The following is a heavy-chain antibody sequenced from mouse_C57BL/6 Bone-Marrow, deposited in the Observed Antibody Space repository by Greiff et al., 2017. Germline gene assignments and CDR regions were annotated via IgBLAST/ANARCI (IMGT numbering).Heavy chain of an antibody. Sequence: VQLQESGAELVKPGASVKISCKASGYAFSSYWMNWVKQRPGKGLEWIGQIYPGDGDTNYNGKFKGKDTLTADKSSSTAYMQLSSLTSEDSAVYFCARRSNFYYYAMDYWGQGTSVTVSS. CDR2: IYPGDGDT. D-gene: IGHD2-5*01. V-gene: IGHV1-80*01. CDR3: ARRSNFYYYAMDY. CDR1: GYAFSSYW. J-gene: IGHJ4*01.